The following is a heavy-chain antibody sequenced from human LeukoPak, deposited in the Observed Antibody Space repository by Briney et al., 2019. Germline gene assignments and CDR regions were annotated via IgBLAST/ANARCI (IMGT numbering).Heavy chain of an antibody. J-gene: IGHJ5*02. CDR1: GFTFSSYA. Sequence: PGGSLRLSCAASGFTFSSYAMSWVRQAPGKGLEWVSAISGSGGSTYYADSVKGRFTISRDNSKNTLYLQMNSLRAEDTAVYYCAKAVVPAAMIDNWFDPWGQGTLVTVSS. CDR3: AKAVVPAAMIDNWFDP. V-gene: IGHV3-23*01. CDR2: ISGSGGST. D-gene: IGHD2-2*01.